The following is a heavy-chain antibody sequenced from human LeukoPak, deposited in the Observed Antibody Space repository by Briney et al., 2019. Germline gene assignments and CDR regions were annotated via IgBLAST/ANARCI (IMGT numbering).Heavy chain of an antibody. CDR2: IHTTGGS. CDR3: ARDLALGYCPSSSCSSPLFDY. J-gene: IGHJ4*02. D-gene: IGHD2-2*01. V-gene: IGHV4-4*07. CDR1: GGSISSYY. Sequence: SETLSLTCTVSGGSISSYYWSWIRQSAGKGLEWIGRIHTTGGSRYSPSLKSRITMSLDASKNQITLMPTSVTAADTAVYYCARDLALGYCPSSSCSSPLFDYWGQGSLVTVSS.